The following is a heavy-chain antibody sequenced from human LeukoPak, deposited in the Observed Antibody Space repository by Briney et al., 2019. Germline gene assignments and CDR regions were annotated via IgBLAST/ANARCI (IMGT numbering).Heavy chain of an antibody. CDR1: GFSFSSYA. V-gene: IGHV3-64*01. D-gene: IGHD6-6*01. Sequence: GGALRLSCAASGFSFSSYAMHWVRQTLRRGLEYVSAIRSKGGSTYYAYSVRGRFTISRENSQNTLYLHMGSLRAEDMAVYYCARVSIAAREGYYYYMVVWGKGTTVTVSS. CDR2: IRSKGGST. J-gene: IGHJ6*03. CDR3: ARVSIAAREGYYYYMVV.